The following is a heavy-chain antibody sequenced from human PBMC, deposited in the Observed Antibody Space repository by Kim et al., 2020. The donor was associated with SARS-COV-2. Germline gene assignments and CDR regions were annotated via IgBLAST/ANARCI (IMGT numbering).Heavy chain of an antibody. V-gene: IGHV3-11*06. Sequence: SVKGRFTISRDNAKNSLYLQMNSLRAEDTAVYYCARVGYDTSGYYYGEDYWGQGTLVTVSS. J-gene: IGHJ4*02. D-gene: IGHD3-22*01. CDR3: ARVGYDTSGYYYGEDY.